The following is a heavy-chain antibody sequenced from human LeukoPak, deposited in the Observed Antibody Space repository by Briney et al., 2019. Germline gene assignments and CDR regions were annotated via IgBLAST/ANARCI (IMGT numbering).Heavy chain of an antibody. J-gene: IGHJ4*02. V-gene: IGHV1-2*02. CDR3: ARDRYGDGFTHYYY. D-gene: IGHD5-24*01. CDR2: ITPGGGT. Sequence: VASVTVTCKASGYTFTYYAMHWVRQAPGQGLQWMGWITPGGGTNYPQKFQGRVAITWDTSITTADMDLSRLTSDDTAVYYCARDRYGDGFTHYYYWGQGALVTVSS. CDR1: GYTFTYYA.